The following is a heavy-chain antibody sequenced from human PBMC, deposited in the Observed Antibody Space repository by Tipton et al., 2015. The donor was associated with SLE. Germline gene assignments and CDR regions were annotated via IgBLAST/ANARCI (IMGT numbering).Heavy chain of an antibody. CDR3: ARGFFDSSGYSNPFDI. CDR1: GGSISSHY. V-gene: IGHV4-59*11. Sequence: TLSLTCTVSGGSISSHYWSWIRQSPGKGLEWIGYIYYSGSTKYNPSLENRVTMSVDMSKSQFSLKLTSVTVADTALYYCARGFFDSSGYSNPFDIWGQGTMVTVSS. J-gene: IGHJ3*02. CDR2: IYYSGST. D-gene: IGHD3-22*01.